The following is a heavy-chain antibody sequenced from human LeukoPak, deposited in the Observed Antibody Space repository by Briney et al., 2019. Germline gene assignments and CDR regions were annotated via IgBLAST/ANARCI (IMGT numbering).Heavy chain of an antibody. V-gene: IGHV4-59*01. CDR3: ARDRDGDYEGYYMDV. Sequence: PSETLSLTCTVPGGSISSYYWSWIRQPPGKGLEWIGYIYYSGSTNYNPSLKSRVTISVDTSKNQFSLKLSSLTAADTAVYYCARDRDGDYEGYYMDVWGKGTTVTVSS. CDR2: IYYSGST. D-gene: IGHD4-17*01. CDR1: GGSISSYY. J-gene: IGHJ6*03.